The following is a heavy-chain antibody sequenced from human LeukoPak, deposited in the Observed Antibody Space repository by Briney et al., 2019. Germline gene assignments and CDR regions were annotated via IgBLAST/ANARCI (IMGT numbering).Heavy chain of an antibody. CDR2: MNPNSGNT. CDR3: ARSFGGYDPGYCGMDV. D-gene: IGHD3-10*01. Sequence: GASVKVSCKASGYTFTSYDINWVRQATGQGLEWMGWMNPNSGNTGYAQKFQGRVTMTRNTSISTAYMELSSLRSEDTAVYYCARSFGGYDPGYCGMDVWGQGTTVTVSS. CDR1: GYTFTSYD. V-gene: IGHV1-8*01. J-gene: IGHJ6*02.